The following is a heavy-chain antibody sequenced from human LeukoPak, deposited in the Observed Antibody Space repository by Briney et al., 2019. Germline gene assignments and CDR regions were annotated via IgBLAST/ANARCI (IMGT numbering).Heavy chain of an antibody. V-gene: IGHV5-51*01. D-gene: IGHD6-6*01. J-gene: IGHJ6*03. CDR1: GYCFTSYW. CDR2: IYPGDSDT. Sequence: GESLKISCKGSGYCFTSYWIGWVRQMPGKGLEWMGIIYPGDSDTRYSPSFQGQVTISSDKSISTAYLQWISLKASDTAMYYCARHGRYSSSDYYYYMDVWGKGTTVTVSS. CDR3: ARHGRYSSSDYYYYMDV.